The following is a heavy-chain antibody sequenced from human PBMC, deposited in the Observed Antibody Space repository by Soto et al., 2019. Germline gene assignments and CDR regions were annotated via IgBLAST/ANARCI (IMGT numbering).Heavy chain of an antibody. Sequence: EVQLVESGGGLVQPGGSLGLSCTASGFTFSNYWMYWVRQGPGRGLVWVSRISGDGRSTYYEDSVKGRFTISRDNAKNTLYLQMNSLRGEVTAVYYCVRGSNGWSGIDYWGQGILVTVS. V-gene: IGHV3-74*01. J-gene: IGHJ4*02. CDR1: GFTFSNYW. D-gene: IGHD6-19*01. CDR3: VRGSNGWSGIDY. CDR2: ISGDGRST.